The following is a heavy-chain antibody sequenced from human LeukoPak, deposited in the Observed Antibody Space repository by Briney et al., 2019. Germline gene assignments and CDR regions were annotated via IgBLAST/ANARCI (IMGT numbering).Heavy chain of an antibody. V-gene: IGHV3-33*01. Sequence: GGSLRLSCAASGFTFSSYGMHWVRQAPGKGLEWVAVIWYDGSNKYYADSVKGRFTISRDNSKNTLYLQMNSLRAEDTAVYYCARDSDDRVWFGELPPYYFDYWGQGTLVTVSS. CDR3: ARDSDDRVWFGELPPYYFDY. J-gene: IGHJ4*02. D-gene: IGHD3-10*01. CDR2: IWYDGSNK. CDR1: GFTFSSYG.